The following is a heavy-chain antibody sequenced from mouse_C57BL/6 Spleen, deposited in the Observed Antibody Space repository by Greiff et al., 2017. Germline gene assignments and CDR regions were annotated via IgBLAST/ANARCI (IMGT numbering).Heavy chain of an antibody. CDR2: IRNKVNGYTT. V-gene: IGHV7-3*01. D-gene: IGHD1-1*01. CDR1: GFTFTDYY. J-gene: IGHJ1*03. Sequence: DVKLVESGGGLVQPGGSLSLSCAASGFTFTDYYMSWVRQPPGKALEWLGFIRNKVNGYTTEYSASVKGRFTISRDNSQSILYLQMNALRAEDSATYYCARSHDYYGSSYVGYFDVWGTGTTVTVSS. CDR3: ARSHDYYGSSYVGYFDV.